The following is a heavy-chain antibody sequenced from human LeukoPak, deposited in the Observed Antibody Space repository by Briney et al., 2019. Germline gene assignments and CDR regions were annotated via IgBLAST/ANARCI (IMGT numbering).Heavy chain of an antibody. CDR1: GFTFSSYG. CDR2: ITHSGSS. CDR3: VRGIRSWGRKVLDH. Sequence: GSLRLSCAASGFTFSSYGMSWVRQAPGKGLEWIGEITHSGSSKYHASLKARVTISVDTSTNQFSLRMNSVTAADTAVYYCVRGIRSWGRKVLDHWGLGTLVTVSS. J-gene: IGHJ4*02. V-gene: IGHV4-34*01. D-gene: IGHD3-16*01.